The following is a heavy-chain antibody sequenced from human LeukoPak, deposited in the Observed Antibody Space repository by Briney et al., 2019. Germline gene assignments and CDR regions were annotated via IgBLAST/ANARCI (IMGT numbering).Heavy chain of an antibody. CDR1: GFTFSRYS. Sequence: KSGGSLRLSCSASGFTFSRYSMNWVRQAPGKGLEWVSSISSGSSYRYYADSMKGRFTISRDNAKNSLYLQMNSLRAEDTAVYYCARIVTMVRGVIKYYFDYWGQGTLVTVSS. J-gene: IGHJ4*02. V-gene: IGHV3-21*01. CDR3: ARIVTMVRGVIKYYFDY. CDR2: ISSGSSYR. D-gene: IGHD3-10*01.